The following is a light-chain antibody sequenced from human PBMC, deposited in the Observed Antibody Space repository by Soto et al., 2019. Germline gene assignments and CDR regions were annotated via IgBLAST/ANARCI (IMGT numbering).Light chain of an antibody. J-gene: IGLJ1*01. V-gene: IGLV1-40*01. Sequence: QSVLTQTPSVSGAPGQRVTIFCTGSTSNLGAAFDVHWYQHLPGTAPKLLIYGNTNRPSGVPDRFSGSRSGASASLAIAGLQAEDEADYYCQSYDSSLSGVFGTGTKVTVL. CDR1: TSNLGAAFD. CDR3: QSYDSSLSGV. CDR2: GNT.